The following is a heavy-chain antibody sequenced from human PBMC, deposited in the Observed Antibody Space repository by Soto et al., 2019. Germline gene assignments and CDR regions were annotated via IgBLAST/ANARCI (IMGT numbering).Heavy chain of an antibody. V-gene: IGHV4-39*07. CDR3: ARELPYHSNWFDP. CDR1: GGSISSSSYY. J-gene: IGHJ5*02. Sequence: SETLSLTCTVSGGSISSSSYYWGWIRQPPGKGLEWIGSIYYSGSTYYNPSLKSRVTISVDRSKNQFSLKLSSVTAADTAVYYCARELPYHSNWFDPWGQGTLVTVSS. CDR2: IYYSGST.